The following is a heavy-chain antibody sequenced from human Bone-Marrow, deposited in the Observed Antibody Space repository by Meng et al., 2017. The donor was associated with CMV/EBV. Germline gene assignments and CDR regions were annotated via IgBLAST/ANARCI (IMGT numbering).Heavy chain of an antibody. CDR2: IRNNGRTV. D-gene: IGHD6-13*01. CDR1: GFTFSSYS. J-gene: IGHJ3*02. V-gene: IGHV3-48*04. CDR3: ARHRAAASPDAFDI. Sequence: GESLKISCAASGFTFSSYSMNWVRQAPGKGLQWVSYIRNNGRTVDSADSVKGRFTISRDNAKNSLFLHMNSLRAEDTAIYYCARHRAAASPDAFDIWGQGTMVTVSS.